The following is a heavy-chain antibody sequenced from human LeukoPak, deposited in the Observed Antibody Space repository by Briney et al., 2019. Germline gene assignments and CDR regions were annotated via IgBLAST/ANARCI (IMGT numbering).Heavy chain of an antibody. CDR2: IYHSGNT. CDR3: ARGRWEQLIKGGWGFDY. Sequence: SETLSLTCTVSNYSISSANYWGWIRQPPGKGLEWIGSIYHSGNTYYNPSLKSRVTISVDTSKNQFSLKLNSVTAADTAVYYCARGRWEQLIKGGWGFDYWGQGTLVTVSS. D-gene: IGHD1-26*01. V-gene: IGHV4-38-2*02. J-gene: IGHJ4*02. CDR1: NYSISSANY.